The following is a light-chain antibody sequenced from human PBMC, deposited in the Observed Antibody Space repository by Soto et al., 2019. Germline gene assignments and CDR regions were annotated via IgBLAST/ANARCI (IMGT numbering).Light chain of an antibody. CDR1: QTISSW. CDR3: QHYNSYSEA. J-gene: IGKJ1*01. Sequence: MTQSPSSLSAYVGDRDTIPCRASQTISSWLAWYQQKPGKAPKLLIYKASTLKSGVPSRFSGSGSGTEFTLTISSLQPDDFATYYCQHYNSYSEAFGQGTKVDIK. V-gene: IGKV1-5*03. CDR2: KAS.